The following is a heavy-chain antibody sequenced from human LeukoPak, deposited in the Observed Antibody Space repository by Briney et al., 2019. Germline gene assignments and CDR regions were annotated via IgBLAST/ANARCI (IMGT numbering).Heavy chain of an antibody. CDR2: ISGSGGST. Sequence: GGSLRLSCAASGFTFSGYAMSWVRQAPGKGLEWVSAISGSGGSTYYADSVKGRFTISRDNSKNTLYLQTNSLRAEDTAVYYCAKGSARAHYYYGSGSYQQYFQHWGQGTLVTVSS. D-gene: IGHD3-10*01. V-gene: IGHV3-23*01. CDR1: GFTFSGYA. J-gene: IGHJ1*01. CDR3: AKGSARAHYYYGSGSYQQYFQH.